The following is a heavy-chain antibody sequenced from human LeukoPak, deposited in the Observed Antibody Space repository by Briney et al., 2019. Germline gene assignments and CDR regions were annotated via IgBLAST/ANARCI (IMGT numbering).Heavy chain of an antibody. CDR3: ARVRDSSGYYYFDY. J-gene: IGHJ4*02. D-gene: IGHD3-22*01. CDR1: GGSISDYY. CDR2: IYYSGST. Sequence: SETLSLTCTVSGGSISDYYWSWIRQPPGKGLEWIGYIYYSGSTNYNPSLKSRVTISVDTSKNQFSLKLSSVTAADTAVYYCARVRDSSGYYYFDYWGQGTLVTVSS. V-gene: IGHV4-59*01.